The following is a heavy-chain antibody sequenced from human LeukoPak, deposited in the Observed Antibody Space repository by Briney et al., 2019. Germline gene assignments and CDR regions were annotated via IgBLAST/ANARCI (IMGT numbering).Heavy chain of an antibody. V-gene: IGHV1-2*02. Sequence: ASVKVSCKASGYTFTSYDINWVRQAPGQGLEWMGWISAYNGNTNYAQKFQGRVTMTRDTSISTAYMELSRLRSDDTAVYYCASSQEYYDISYWGQGTLVTVSS. J-gene: IGHJ4*02. CDR2: ISAYNGNT. CDR1: GYTFTSYD. CDR3: ASSQEYYDISY. D-gene: IGHD3-9*01.